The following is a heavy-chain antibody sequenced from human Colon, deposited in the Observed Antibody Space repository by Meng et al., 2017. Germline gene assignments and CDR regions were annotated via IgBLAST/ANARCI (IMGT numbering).Heavy chain of an antibody. CDR2: INHSGST. Sequence: LREAGQVLVKPLGTLSLPWAVSGDSISSNYWWTWVRQPPGKGLEWIGEINHSGSTSYVPSLKSRITISVEKSNNLLSLKLNSVTAADTAMYYCARRNTRNSGGGNNYWGQGTLVTVSS. CDR3: ARRNTRNSGGGNNY. CDR1: GDSISSNYW. J-gene: IGHJ4*02. V-gene: IGHV4-4*03. D-gene: IGHD3-10*01.